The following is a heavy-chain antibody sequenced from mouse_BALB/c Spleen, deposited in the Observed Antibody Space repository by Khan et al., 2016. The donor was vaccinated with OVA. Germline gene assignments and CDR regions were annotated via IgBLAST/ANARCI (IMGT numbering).Heavy chain of an antibody. J-gene: IGHJ1*01. D-gene: IGHD1-1*02. Sequence: QIQLVQSGPELKKPGETVKISCTASGYTFTNYGMNWVKQAPGKGLKWMGWINTYTGEPTYADDFKGRFAFSLETSSSTAYLQINNLKNEDTATYFCASGGYWYFDVWGEGTTGTVSS. CDR2: INTYTGEP. CDR3: ASGGYWYFDV. V-gene: IGHV9-3-1*01. CDR1: GYTFTNYG.